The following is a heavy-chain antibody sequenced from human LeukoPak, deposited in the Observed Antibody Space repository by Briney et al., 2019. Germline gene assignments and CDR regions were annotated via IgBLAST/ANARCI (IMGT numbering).Heavy chain of an antibody. Sequence: PGGSLRLSCVASGFTFSTYRMNWVRQAPGKGLEWVSAISGSGGSTYYADSVKGRFTISRDNSKNTLYLQMNSLRAEDTAVYYCAKDPTTTSPPYCSSTSCYEDYWGQGTLVTVSS. D-gene: IGHD2-2*01. J-gene: IGHJ4*02. V-gene: IGHV3-23*01. CDR1: GFTFSTYR. CDR2: ISGSGGST. CDR3: AKDPTTTSPPYCSSTSCYEDY.